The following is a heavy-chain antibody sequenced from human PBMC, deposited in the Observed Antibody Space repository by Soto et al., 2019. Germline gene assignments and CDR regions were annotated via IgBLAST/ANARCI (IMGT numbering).Heavy chain of an antibody. CDR1: GGSISSYY. CDR3: ARSLGWFGGSFYFDY. V-gene: IGHV4-59*01. Sequence: SETLSLTCTASGGSISSYYWSWIRQPPGKGLEWIGYIYYSGSTNYNPSLKSRVTISVDTSKNQFSLKLSSVTAADTAVYYCARSLGWFGGSFYFDYWGQGTLVTVSS. CDR2: IYYSGST. D-gene: IGHD3-10*01. J-gene: IGHJ4*02.